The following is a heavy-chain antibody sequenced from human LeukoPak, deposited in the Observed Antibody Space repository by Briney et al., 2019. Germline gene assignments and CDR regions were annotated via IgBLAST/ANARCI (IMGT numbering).Heavy chain of an antibody. J-gene: IGHJ4*02. V-gene: IGHV3-33*08. Sequence: GGSLRLSCAASGFTFSSYSMNWVRQAPGKGLEWVAVIWYDGSNKYYADSVKGRFTISRDNSKNTLYLQMNSLRAEDTAVYYCAKMYSGSRGFDYWGQGTLVTVSS. D-gene: IGHD1-26*01. CDR2: IWYDGSNK. CDR1: GFTFSSYS. CDR3: AKMYSGSRGFDY.